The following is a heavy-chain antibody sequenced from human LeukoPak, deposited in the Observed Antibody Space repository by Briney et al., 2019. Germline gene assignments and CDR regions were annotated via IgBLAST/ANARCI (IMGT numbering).Heavy chain of an antibody. CDR1: GFTVSSNY. Sequence: GGSLRLSCAASGFTVSSNYMSWVRQAPGKGLEWVSVIYSGGSTYYADSVKGRFIISRDDSKNTLYLQMNSLRAEDTAVYYCARIRLDSSGYPDYWGQGTLVTVSS. J-gene: IGHJ4*02. CDR2: IYSGGST. CDR3: ARIRLDSSGYPDY. V-gene: IGHV3-66*01. D-gene: IGHD3-22*01.